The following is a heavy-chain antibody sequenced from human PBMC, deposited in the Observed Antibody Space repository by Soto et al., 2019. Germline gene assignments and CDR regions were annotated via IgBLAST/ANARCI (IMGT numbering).Heavy chain of an antibody. CDR2: LSGSGDST. V-gene: IGHV3-23*01. Sequence: GGSLRLSCAASGSTFSSFAMTWVRQAPGKGLEWVSGLSGSGDSTYYADSVRGRFTISRDNSKNTLYLQMNSLRAEDTAVYYCARPNSGGWYSILYYFDYWGQGTLVTVSS. CDR1: GSTFSSFA. CDR3: ARPNSGGWYSILYYFDY. J-gene: IGHJ4*02. D-gene: IGHD6-19*01.